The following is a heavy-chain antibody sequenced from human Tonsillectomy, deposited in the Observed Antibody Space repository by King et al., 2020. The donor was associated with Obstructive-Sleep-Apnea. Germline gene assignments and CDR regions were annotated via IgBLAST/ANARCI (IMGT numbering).Heavy chain of an antibody. CDR2: ISGSGSST. D-gene: IGHD1-26*01. V-gene: IGHV3-23*04. J-gene: IGHJ3*02. CDR1: GLTFSSYA. CDR3: AKDGRTSKNDAFDI. Sequence: VQLVESGGGLVQPGGSLRLSCGNSGLTFSSYAMSWVRQAPGKGLEWVSAISGSGSSTFYADSVKGRFTISRDNSKDTMYLQMNSLRAEDTAVYYCAKDGRTSKNDAFDIWGQGTMVTVSS.